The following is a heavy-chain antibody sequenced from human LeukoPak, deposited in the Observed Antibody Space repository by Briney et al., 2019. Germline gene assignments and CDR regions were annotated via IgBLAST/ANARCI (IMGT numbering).Heavy chain of an antibody. J-gene: IGHJ4*02. Sequence: QPGGSLRLSCAASGFTFSNSLMHWVRHVPGKRLVRVARIDTDGSTTHYADSVKGRFTISRDNAKNTLYLQMNSLRAEDTAVYYCARDRDGYNYWGQGTLVTVSS. CDR1: GFTFSNSL. V-gene: IGHV3-74*01. CDR2: IDTDGSTT. CDR3: ARDRDGYNY. D-gene: IGHD5-24*01.